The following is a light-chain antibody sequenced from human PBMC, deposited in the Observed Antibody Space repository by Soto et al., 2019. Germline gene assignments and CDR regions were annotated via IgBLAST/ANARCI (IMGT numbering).Light chain of an antibody. V-gene: IGKV1-8*01. CDR2: AAS. CDR1: QSVSSN. Sequence: MTQSPATLSVSPGERATLSCWASQSVSSNLAWYQQKPGKAPELLIYAASTLQSGVPSRFSGSGSGTDFTLTISCLQSEDFATYYCQQYYSFPRTFGQGTKVDIK. CDR3: QQYYSFPRT. J-gene: IGKJ1*01.